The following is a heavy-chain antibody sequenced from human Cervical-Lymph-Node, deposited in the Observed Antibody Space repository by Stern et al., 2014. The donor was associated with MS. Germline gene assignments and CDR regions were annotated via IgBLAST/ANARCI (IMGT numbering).Heavy chain of an antibody. D-gene: IGHD3-22*01. J-gene: IGHJ4*02. V-gene: IGHV3-21*01. CDR1: GFTFSSYS. Sequence: EVQLVESGGGLVKPGGSLRLSCAASGFTFSSYSMNWVRQAPGKGLEWVSSISSSSSYIYYADSVKGRLTISRDNAKNSLYLQMNSLRAEDTAVYYCARELGYYDSSGFPAPFDYWGQGTLVTVSS. CDR2: ISSSSSYI. CDR3: ARELGYYDSSGFPAPFDY.